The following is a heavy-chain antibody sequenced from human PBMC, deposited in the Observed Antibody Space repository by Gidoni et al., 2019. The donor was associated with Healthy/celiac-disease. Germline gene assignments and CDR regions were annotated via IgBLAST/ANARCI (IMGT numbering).Heavy chain of an antibody. CDR1: GFTFSSYG. CDR2: IWYDGSNK. D-gene: IGHD5-12*01. Sequence: QVQLVESGGGVVQPGRSLRLSCAASGFTFSSYGMHGVRQAPGKGLEWVAVIWYDGSNKYYADSVKGRFTISRDNSKNTLYLQMNSLRAEDTAVYYCARASGYDSDYYYGMDVWGQGTTVTVSS. V-gene: IGHV3-33*01. J-gene: IGHJ6*02. CDR3: ARASGYDSDYYYGMDV.